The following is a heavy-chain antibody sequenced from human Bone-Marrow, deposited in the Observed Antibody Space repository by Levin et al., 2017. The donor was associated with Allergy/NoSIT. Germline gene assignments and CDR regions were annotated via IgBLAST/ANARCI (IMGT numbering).Heavy chain of an antibody. CDR2: IYYSGST. Sequence: SETLSLTCTVSGGSISSGGYYWSWIRQHPGKGLEWIGYIYYSGSTYYNPSLKSRVTISVDTSKNQFSLKLSSVTAADTAVYYCARVTSDGADYYYYGMDVWGQGTTVTVSS. J-gene: IGHJ6*02. CDR1: GGSISSGGYY. V-gene: IGHV4-31*03. CDR3: ARVTSDGADYYYYGMDV.